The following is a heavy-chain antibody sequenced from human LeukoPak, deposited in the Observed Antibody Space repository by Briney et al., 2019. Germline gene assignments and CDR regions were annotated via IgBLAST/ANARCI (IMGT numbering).Heavy chain of an antibody. J-gene: IGHJ4*02. CDR2: IIPIFGTA. V-gene: IGHV1-69*06. CDR3: ARGEPQDYGDYWYWDFDY. Sequence: GASVKVSCKASGYTFTSYAISWVRQAPGQGLEWMGGIIPIFGTANYAQKFQGRVTITADKSTSTAYMELSSLRSEDTAVYYCARGEPQDYGDYWYWDFDYWGQGTLVTVSS. CDR1: GYTFTSYA. D-gene: IGHD4-17*01.